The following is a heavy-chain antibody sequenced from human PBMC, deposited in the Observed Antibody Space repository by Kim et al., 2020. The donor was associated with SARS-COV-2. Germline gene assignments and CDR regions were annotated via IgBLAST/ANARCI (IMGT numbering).Heavy chain of an antibody. CDR3: AKYLGYCSSSVCFPPYGLDV. J-gene: IGHJ6*02. CDR2: ISDSGGNT. V-gene: IGHV3-23*01. Sequence: GGSLRLSCAASGFTFSSFAMSWVRQAPGKGLEWVSAISDSGGNTHYADSVKGRFSISRDNSKNTLYLQMNSLRAEDTAVYYWAKYLGYCSSSVCFPPYGLDVWGQGPTVTVS. D-gene: IGHD2-2*03. CDR1: GFTFSSFA.